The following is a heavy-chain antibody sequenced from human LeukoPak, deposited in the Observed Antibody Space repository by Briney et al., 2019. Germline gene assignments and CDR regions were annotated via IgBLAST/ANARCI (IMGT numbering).Heavy chain of an antibody. CDR3: ASANPILLDYYYYYYMDV. J-gene: IGHJ6*03. CDR2: IIPIFGTA. Sequence: ASVKVSCKASGGTFSSYAISWVRQAPGQGLEWMGGIIPIFGTANYAQKFQGRVTITADKSTSTAYMELSSLRSEDTAVYYCASANPILLDYYYYYYMDVWGKGTTVTVSS. CDR1: GGTFSSYA. D-gene: IGHD3-3*01. V-gene: IGHV1-69*06.